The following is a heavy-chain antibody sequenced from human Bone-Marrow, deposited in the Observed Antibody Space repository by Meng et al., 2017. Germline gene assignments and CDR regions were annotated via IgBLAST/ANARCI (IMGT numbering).Heavy chain of an antibody. Sequence: GGSLRLSCAASGFTFSSYAMHWVRQAPGKGLEWVAVISYDGSNKYYADSVKGRFTISRDNSKNTLYLQMNSLRAEDTAVYYCARDRYYGSGSYYNYWGQGTLVT. V-gene: IGHV3-30*04. CDR3: ARDRYYGSGSYYNY. CDR2: ISYDGSNK. J-gene: IGHJ4*02. D-gene: IGHD3-10*01. CDR1: GFTFSSYA.